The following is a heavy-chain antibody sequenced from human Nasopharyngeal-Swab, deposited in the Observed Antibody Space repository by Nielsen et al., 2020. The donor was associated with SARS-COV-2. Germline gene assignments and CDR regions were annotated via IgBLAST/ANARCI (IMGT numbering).Heavy chain of an antibody. J-gene: IGHJ6*03. Sequence: ASVPVSCKASVYTFTDHFMHCVRQPPRQALEWIGRINPNSGHTNYAQKFQGRVTMTMDTSISTAYMELSRLRSDDTAVYYCARDAGILGTYYYYYMDVWEKGTTVTVS. D-gene: IGHD6-13*01. CDR2: INPNSGHT. CDR1: VYTFTDHF. V-gene: IGHV1-2*06. CDR3: ARDAGILGTYYYYYMDV.